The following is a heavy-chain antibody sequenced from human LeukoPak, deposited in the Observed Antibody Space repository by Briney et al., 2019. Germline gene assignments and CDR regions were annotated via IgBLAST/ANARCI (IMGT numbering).Heavy chain of an antibody. J-gene: IGHJ4*02. D-gene: IGHD6-13*01. CDR1: XDSISSYY. CDR3: ARRSSSSWYGADY. V-gene: IGHV4-59*12. Sequence: SEXXSLXCTVSXDSISSYYWGWLRQPPGKXRXGIGYISSSGSTTYNPSLESRVTISGDKSKNQFSLKLSSVTAADTAVYYCARRSSSSWYGADYWGQGTLVTVSS. CDR2: ISSSGST.